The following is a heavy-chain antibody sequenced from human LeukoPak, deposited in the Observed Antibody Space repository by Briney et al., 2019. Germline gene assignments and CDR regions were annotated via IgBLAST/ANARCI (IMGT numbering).Heavy chain of an antibody. Sequence: SETLSLTCTVSGGSISSSSYYWGWIRQPPGKGLEWIGRIYTSGSTNYNPSLKSRVTISVDTSKNQFSLKLSSVTAADTAVYYCAREEYYDFWSGYSYDYWGQGTLVTVSS. V-gene: IGHV4-39*07. J-gene: IGHJ4*02. CDR1: GGSISSSSYY. CDR2: IYTSGST. CDR3: AREEYYDFWSGYSYDY. D-gene: IGHD3-3*01.